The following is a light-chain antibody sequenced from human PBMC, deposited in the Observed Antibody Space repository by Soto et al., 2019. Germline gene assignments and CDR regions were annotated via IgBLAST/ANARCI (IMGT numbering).Light chain of an antibody. Sequence: EIVLTQSPATLSLSPGERATLSCRAIESVSSSYLAWYQQKPGQAPRLLIFGASSRATGTPDRFSGSGSGTDFTLTISRLEPEDFAVYYCQQYGSSPPWTFGQGTKVDIK. CDR3: QQYGSSPPWT. CDR1: ESVSSSY. J-gene: IGKJ1*01. CDR2: GAS. V-gene: IGKV3-20*01.